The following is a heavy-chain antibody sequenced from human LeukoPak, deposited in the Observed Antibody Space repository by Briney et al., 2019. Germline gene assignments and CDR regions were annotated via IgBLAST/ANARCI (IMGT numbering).Heavy chain of an antibody. D-gene: IGHD4-17*01. Sequence: GGSLRLSCAASGLTFSSYAMSWVRQAPGNGLEWVSAISGSGGSTYYADSVKGRFTISRDNTKNTLYLQMNSLRAEDTAVYYCAKDSQTTVYYYFDYWGQGTLVTVSS. CDR3: AKDSQTTVYYYFDY. CDR1: GLTFSSYA. J-gene: IGHJ4*02. V-gene: IGHV3-23*01. CDR2: ISGSGGST.